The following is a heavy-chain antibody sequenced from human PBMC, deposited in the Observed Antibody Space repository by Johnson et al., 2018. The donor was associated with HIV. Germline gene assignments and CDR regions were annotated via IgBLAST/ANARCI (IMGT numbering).Heavy chain of an antibody. V-gene: IGHV3-66*01. CDR2: IYSGGST. J-gene: IGHJ3*02. D-gene: IGHD3-16*02. CDR3: ARDSYDYVWGSYRHDAFDI. CDR1: GFIVSSNY. Sequence: VQLVESGGGLVKPGGSLRLSCAASGFIVSSNYMSWVRQAPGKGLEWVSVIYSGGSTYYADSVKGRFTISRDNSKNTLYLQMNSLRAEDTAVYYCARDSYDYVWGSYRHDAFDIWGQGTMVTVSS.